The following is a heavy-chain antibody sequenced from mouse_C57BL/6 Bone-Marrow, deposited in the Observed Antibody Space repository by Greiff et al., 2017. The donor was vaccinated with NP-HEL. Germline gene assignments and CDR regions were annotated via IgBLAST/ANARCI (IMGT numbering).Heavy chain of an antibody. D-gene: IGHD1-1*01. V-gene: IGHV1-4*01. J-gene: IGHJ3*01. CDR2: INPSSGYT. CDR3: ATRYGSSYAWFAY. Sequence: VKLQQSGAELARPGASVKMSCKASGYTFTSYTMHWVKQRPGQGLEWIGYINPSSGYTKYNQKFKDKATLTADKSSSTAYMQLSSLTSEDSAVYYCATRYGSSYAWFAYWGQGTLVTVSA. CDR1: GYTFTSYT.